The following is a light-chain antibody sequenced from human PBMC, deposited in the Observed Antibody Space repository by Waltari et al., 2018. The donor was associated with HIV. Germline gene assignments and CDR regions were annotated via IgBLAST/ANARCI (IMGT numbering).Light chain of an antibody. V-gene: IGKV1-12*01. CDR1: KDIGNW. CDR2: GIS. Sequence: DIQMTQSPSSVSASVGARVTITCRASKDIGNWLAWYQQKPGKAPQLLIYGISSLQSGGTSRFSGSGSGTDFTLTISSLQPEDFATDYCQQANSFPGTCGQGTRLEI. J-gene: IGKJ5*01. CDR3: QQANSFPGT.